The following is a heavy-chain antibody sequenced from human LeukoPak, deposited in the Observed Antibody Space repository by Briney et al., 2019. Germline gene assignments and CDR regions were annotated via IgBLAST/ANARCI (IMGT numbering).Heavy chain of an antibody. Sequence: ASVKVSCKASGYTFTGYYMHWVRQAPGQGLEWMGRINPNSGGTNYARKFQGRVTMARDTSISTAYMELSRLRSDDTAVYYCARLPVDYYDSSGYVPPWGQGTLVTVSS. D-gene: IGHD3-22*01. CDR3: ARLPVDYYDSSGYVPP. V-gene: IGHV1-2*06. CDR1: GYTFTGYY. J-gene: IGHJ5*02. CDR2: INPNSGGT.